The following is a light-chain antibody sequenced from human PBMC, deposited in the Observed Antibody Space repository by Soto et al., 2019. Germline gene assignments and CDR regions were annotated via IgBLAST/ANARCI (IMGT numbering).Light chain of an antibody. CDR3: QHYNNGPR. Sequence: EIVLTQSPATLSVSPGERATLSCRASQTINNNLAWYQQKPGQAPRLLIYGASRRATGVPARFSGSGSGTEFTLTISSLQSEDFAVYYCQHYNNGPRFGQGTKVDI. V-gene: IGKV3-15*01. J-gene: IGKJ1*01. CDR1: QTINNN. CDR2: GAS.